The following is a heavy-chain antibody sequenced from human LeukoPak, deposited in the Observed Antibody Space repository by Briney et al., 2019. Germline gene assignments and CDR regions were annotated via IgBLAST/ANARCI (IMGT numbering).Heavy chain of an antibody. CDR2: IYTSGST. CDR3: ASSYYDFWSGYSVDYYMDV. V-gene: IGHV4-4*07. Sequence: PSETLSLTCTVSGGSISSYYWSWIRQPAGKGLEWIGHIYTSGSTNYNPSVKSRVTISVDTSKNQFSLKLSSVTAADTAVYYCASSYYDFWSGYSVDYYMDVWGKGTTVTVS. D-gene: IGHD3-3*01. CDR1: GGSISSYY. J-gene: IGHJ6*03.